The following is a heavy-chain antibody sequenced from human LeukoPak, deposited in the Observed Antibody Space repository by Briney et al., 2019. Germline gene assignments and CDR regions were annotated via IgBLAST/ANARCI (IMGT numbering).Heavy chain of an antibody. V-gene: IGHV3-23*01. CDR1: GFTFSSYA. Sequence: GGSLRISCAASGFTFSSYAMSWVRQAPGKGLEWVSAISGSGGSTYYADSVKGRFTISRDNSKNTLYLQMNSLRAEDTAVYYCAKDPYSGSYYDYWGQGTLVTVSS. CDR2: ISGSGGST. J-gene: IGHJ4*02. D-gene: IGHD1-26*01. CDR3: AKDPYSGSYYDY.